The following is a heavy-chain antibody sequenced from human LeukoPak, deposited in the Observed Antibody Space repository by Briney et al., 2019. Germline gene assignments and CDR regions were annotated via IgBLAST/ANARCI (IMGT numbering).Heavy chain of an antibody. CDR1: GYTFTGYY. CDR2: INPNSDGT. Sequence: ASVKVSCKASGYTFTGYYIHWVRQAPGQGLEWMGWINPNSDGTIYAQKFQGRVTMTRDTSISTAYMELSRLRSDDTAVYYCARTDYDSSGYYYFDYWGQGTLVTVSS. J-gene: IGHJ4*02. V-gene: IGHV1-2*02. D-gene: IGHD3-22*01. CDR3: ARTDYDSSGYYYFDY.